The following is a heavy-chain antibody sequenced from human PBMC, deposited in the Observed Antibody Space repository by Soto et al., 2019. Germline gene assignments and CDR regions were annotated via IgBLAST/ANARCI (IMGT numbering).Heavy chain of an antibody. CDR2: ISGVGDTT. V-gene: IGHV3-23*01. J-gene: IGHJ4*02. CDR3: AKGRGGSGSLTPRVDF. Sequence: EVQLLESGGGLVQPGGSLRLSCAASGFTFNNYAMTWVRQAPGQGLEWVSAISGVGDTTSYADSVKGRFTVSRDGSKNTLYLQMSSLRAEDTALYYCAKGRGGSGSLTPRVDFWGQGTLVTVSS. D-gene: IGHD3-10*01. CDR1: GFTFNNYA.